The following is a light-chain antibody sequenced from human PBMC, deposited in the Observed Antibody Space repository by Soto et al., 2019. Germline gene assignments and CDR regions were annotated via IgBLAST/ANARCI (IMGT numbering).Light chain of an antibody. Sequence: DIKMTQSPSTLSGSVGDRVTITCRASQTISSWLAWYQQKPGKAPKLLIYKASTLKSGVPSRFSGSGSGTEFTLTISSLQPDDFATYYCQHYNRNSQTFGQGTKVDIK. CDR1: QTISSW. J-gene: IGKJ1*01. CDR3: QHYNRNSQT. CDR2: KAS. V-gene: IGKV1-5*03.